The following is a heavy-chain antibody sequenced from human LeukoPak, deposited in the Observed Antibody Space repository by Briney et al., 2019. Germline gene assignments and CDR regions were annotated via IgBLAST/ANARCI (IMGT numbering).Heavy chain of an antibody. V-gene: IGHV4-30-4*07. CDR2: IYNSGTT. Sequence: SQTLSLTCVVSGDSISSGGYSWNWIRQPPGKGLEWIGYIYNSGTTSYNPSLKSRVTMSVDTSKNQFSLKLSSVAAADTALYYCARGWGPAYCGGDCHRHFDYWGQGTLVTVSS. D-gene: IGHD2-21*02. CDR3: ARGWGPAYCGGDCHRHFDY. J-gene: IGHJ4*01. CDR1: GDSISSGGYS.